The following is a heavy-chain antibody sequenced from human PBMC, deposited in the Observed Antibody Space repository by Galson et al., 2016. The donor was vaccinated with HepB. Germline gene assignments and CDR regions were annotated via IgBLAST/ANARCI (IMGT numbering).Heavy chain of an antibody. J-gene: IGHJ2*01. CDR2: ISTNGGST. Sequence: SLRLSCAASGFTFRSYAMHWVRQAPGKGLEHVAAISTNGGSTYYRKSVKGRFTISRDNSKNTLYLQMGSRRGEDMALYYCARGDFQLYWYFDLWGRGTLVGVSS. D-gene: IGHD2-2*01. CDR3: ARGDFQLYWYFDL. CDR1: GFTFRSYA. V-gene: IGHV3-64*01.